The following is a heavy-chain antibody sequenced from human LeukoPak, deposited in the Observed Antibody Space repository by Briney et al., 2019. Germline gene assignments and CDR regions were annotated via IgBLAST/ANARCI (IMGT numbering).Heavy chain of an antibody. D-gene: IGHD6-19*01. CDR3: ARSTVSSGWLFDY. J-gene: IGHJ4*02. CDR1: GFTFSSNG. Sequence: PGGSLRLSCAASGFTFSSNGMHWVRQAPGKGLEWVAIIWYDGSNKYYADSVKGRFTISRDNSKNTLYLQMNSLRVEDTAVYYCARSTVSSGWLFDYWGQGTLVTVSS. CDR2: IWYDGSNK. V-gene: IGHV3-33*01.